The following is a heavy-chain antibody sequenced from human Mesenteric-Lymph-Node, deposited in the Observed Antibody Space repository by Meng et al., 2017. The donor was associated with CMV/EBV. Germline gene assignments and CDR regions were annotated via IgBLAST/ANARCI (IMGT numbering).Heavy chain of an antibody. V-gene: IGHV4-31*02. CDR2: IYYSGST. CDR3: ARGGYSSSFRWFDP. J-gene: IGHJ5*02. CDR1: GSSISSGGYS. D-gene: IGHD6-6*01. Sequence: SGSSISSGGYSWRWIRQHPGKGLEWIGYIYYSGSTYYNPSLKSRVTISVDTSKNRFSLKLSSVTAADTAVYYCARGGYSSSFRWFDPWGQGTLVTVSS.